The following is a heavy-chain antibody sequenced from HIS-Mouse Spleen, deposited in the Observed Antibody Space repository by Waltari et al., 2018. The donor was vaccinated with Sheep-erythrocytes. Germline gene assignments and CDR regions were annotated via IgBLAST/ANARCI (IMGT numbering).Heavy chain of an antibody. CDR1: GGSISSYY. V-gene: IGHV4-59*01. CDR2: IYYSGST. J-gene: IGHJ2*01. CDR3: ARVTRRWYFDL. Sequence: QVQLQESGPGLVKPSETLSLTCTVSGGSISSYYWSWIRQPPGKGLEWIGYIYYSGSTNYNPSLQSRVTISVDTSKNQFSLKLSSVTAADTAVYYCARVTRRWYFDLWGRGTLVTVSS.